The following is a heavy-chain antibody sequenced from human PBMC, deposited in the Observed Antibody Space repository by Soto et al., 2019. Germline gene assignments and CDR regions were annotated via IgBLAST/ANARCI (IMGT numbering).Heavy chain of an antibody. CDR3: ARVTHNANDAFDI. D-gene: IGHD1-1*01. CDR1: GFTFSSYS. V-gene: IGHV3-21*01. Sequence: GGSLSLSCAASGFTFSSYSMNWVRQAPGKGLEWVSSISSSSSYIYYADSVKGRFTISRDNAKNSLYLQMNSLRAEDTAVYYCARVTHNANDAFDIWGQGTMVTVSS. CDR2: ISSSSSYI. J-gene: IGHJ3*02.